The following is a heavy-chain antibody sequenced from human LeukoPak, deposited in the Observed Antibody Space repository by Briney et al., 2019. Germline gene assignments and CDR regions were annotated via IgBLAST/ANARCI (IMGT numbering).Heavy chain of an antibody. D-gene: IGHD1-26*01. CDR2: IYHSGST. Sequence: PSETLSLTRTVSGGSISSGGYYWSWIRQPPGKGLEWIGYIYHSGSTYYNPSLKSRVTISVDRSKNQFSLKLSSVTAADTAVYYCARTDLGSYYYYMDVWGKGTTVTVSS. J-gene: IGHJ6*03. CDR3: ARTDLGSYYYYMDV. V-gene: IGHV4-30-2*01. CDR1: GGSISSGGYY.